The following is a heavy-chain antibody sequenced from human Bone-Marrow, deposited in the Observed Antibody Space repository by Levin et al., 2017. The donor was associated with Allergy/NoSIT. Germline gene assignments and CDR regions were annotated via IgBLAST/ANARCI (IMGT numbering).Heavy chain of an antibody. V-gene: IGHV4-38-2*01. CDR1: NYSINSDFH. Sequence: ESLKISCAVSNYSINSDFHWGWIRQPPGKGLEWIGSIDPSGNTYYNPSLKSRVTISMDTSENQFSLRLTSVTAADTAVYYCARTLGYCSSDGCYYYFDSWGQGTLVTVSS. D-gene: IGHD2-2*01. J-gene: IGHJ4*02. CDR3: ARTLGYCSSDGCYYYFDS. CDR2: IDPSGNT.